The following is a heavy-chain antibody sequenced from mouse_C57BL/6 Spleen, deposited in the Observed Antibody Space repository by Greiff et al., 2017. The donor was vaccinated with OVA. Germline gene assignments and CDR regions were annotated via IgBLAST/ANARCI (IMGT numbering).Heavy chain of an antibody. V-gene: IGHV1-69*01. CDR2: IDPSDSYT. CDR1: GYTFTSYW. CDR3: EISGSYFDY. J-gene: IGHJ2*01. Sequence: VQLQQPGAELVMPGASVKLSCKASGYTFTSYWMHWVKQRPGQGLEWIGEIDPSDSYTNYNQKFKGKSTLTVDKSSSTAYMQLSSLTSEDSAVYYCEISGSYFDYWGQGTTLTVSS. D-gene: IGHD1-3*01.